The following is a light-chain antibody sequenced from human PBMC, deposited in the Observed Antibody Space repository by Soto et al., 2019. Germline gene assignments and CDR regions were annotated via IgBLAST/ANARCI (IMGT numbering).Light chain of an antibody. CDR2: GAS. J-gene: IGKJ5*01. CDR3: QQYGSSPIT. Sequence: EIVMTQSPATLSVSPGERATLSCRASQSISSNLVWYQQKAGQAPRLLIYGASTRATGIPARFSGSGSGTDFTLTISSLEPEDFAVYYCQQYGSSPITFGQGTRLEIK. CDR1: QSISSN. V-gene: IGKV3-15*01.